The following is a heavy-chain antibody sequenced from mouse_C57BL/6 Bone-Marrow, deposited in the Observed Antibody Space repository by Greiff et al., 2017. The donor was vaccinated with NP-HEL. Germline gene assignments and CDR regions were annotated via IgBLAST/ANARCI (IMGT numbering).Heavy chain of an antibody. CDR1: GFTFTDYY. CDR3: GRRDCGNYFAY. J-gene: IGHJ3*01. Sequence: EVKLVESGGGLVQPGGSLSLSCAASGFTFTDYYMSWVRQPPGKALEWLGFIRNKANGYTTEYSASVKVRFTISSDNSQIILYLQMHALRAEASATYYCGRRDCGNYFAYWGQGTLVTVSA. D-gene: IGHD2-1*01. CDR2: IRNKANGYTT. V-gene: IGHV7-3*01.